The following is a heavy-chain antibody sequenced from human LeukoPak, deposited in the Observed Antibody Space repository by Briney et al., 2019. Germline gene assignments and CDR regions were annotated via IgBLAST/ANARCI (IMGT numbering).Heavy chain of an antibody. V-gene: IGHV3-49*04. CDR3: TRAEYYYDSSGYYLSGNWFDP. CDR1: GFTFGDYA. D-gene: IGHD3-22*01. Sequence: GGSLRLSCTASGFTFGDYAMSWVRQAPGKGLEWVGFIRSKAYGGTTEYAASVKGRFTISRDDSKSIAYLQMNSLKIEDTAVYYCTRAEYYYDSSGYYLSGNWFDPWGQGTLVTVSS. CDR2: IRSKAYGGTT. J-gene: IGHJ5*02.